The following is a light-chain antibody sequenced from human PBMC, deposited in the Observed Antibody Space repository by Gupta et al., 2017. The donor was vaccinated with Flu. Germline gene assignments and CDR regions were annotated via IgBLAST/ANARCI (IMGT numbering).Light chain of an antibody. CDR1: SNDVGAYKY. CDR3: SSYAGTKILL. J-gene: IGLJ2*01. CDR2: EVS. V-gene: IGLV2-8*01. Sequence: QSALTQPPSASGSPGQSVTISCTGTSNDVGAYKYVSWYQQHPGKAPKLMIHEVSKRPSGVPDRSSGSKSGNTASLTVSGLQAEDEADYYCSSYAGTKILLFGGGTRLTVL.